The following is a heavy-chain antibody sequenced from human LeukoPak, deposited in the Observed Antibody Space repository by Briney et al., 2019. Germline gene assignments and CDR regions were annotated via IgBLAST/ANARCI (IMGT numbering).Heavy chain of an antibody. D-gene: IGHD5-12*01. Sequence: ASVKVSCKASGYTFTGHYMHWVRQAPGQGLEWMGWINPNSGGTNYAQKFQGRVTMTRDTSISTAYMELSRLRSDDTAVYYCARGRGYSGYDPFDYWGQGTLVTVSS. J-gene: IGHJ4*02. CDR3: ARGRGYSGYDPFDY. CDR1: GYTFTGHY. V-gene: IGHV1-2*02. CDR2: INPNSGGT.